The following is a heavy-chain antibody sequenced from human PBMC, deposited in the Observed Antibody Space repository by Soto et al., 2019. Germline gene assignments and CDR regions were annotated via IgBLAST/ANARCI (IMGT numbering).Heavy chain of an antibody. V-gene: IGHV3-23*01. CDR1: GFTFSSYA. CDR2: ISGSGGST. Sequence: PGGSLRLSCAASGFTFSSYAMSWVRQAPGKGLEWVSAISGSGGSTYYADSVKGRFTISRDNSKNTLYLQMNSLRAGDTAVYYCAKDGDIVLMVFDYWGQGTLVTVSS. D-gene: IGHD2-8*01. CDR3: AKDGDIVLMVFDY. J-gene: IGHJ4*02.